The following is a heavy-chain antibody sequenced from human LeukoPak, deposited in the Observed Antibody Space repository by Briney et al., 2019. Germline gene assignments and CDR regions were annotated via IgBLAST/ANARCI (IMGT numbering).Heavy chain of an antibody. D-gene: IGHD1-26*01. Sequence: GGSLRLSCAASGFTFSSYAMHWVRQAPGKGLEWVAVISYDGSNKYYADSVKGRFTISRDNSKNTLYLQMNSLRAEDTAVYYCARAGIKVGATADAFDIWGQGTMVTVSS. V-gene: IGHV3-30*01. CDR3: ARAGIKVGATADAFDI. CDR2: ISYDGSNK. CDR1: GFTFSSYA. J-gene: IGHJ3*02.